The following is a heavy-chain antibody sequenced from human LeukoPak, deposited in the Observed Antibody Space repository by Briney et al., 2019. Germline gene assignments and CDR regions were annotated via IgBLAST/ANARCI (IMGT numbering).Heavy chain of an antibody. CDR3: TADYDILTGYYPIVDY. D-gene: IGHD3-9*01. V-gene: IGHV3-15*01. CDR2: IKSKTDGGTT. Sequence: GESLRLSCAASGFTFSNAWMSWVRQAPGKGLEWVGRIKSKTDGGTTDYAAPVKGRFTISRDDSKNTLYLQMNSLKTEDTAVYYCTADYDILTGYYPIVDYWGQGTLVTVSS. CDR1: GFTFSNAW. J-gene: IGHJ4*02.